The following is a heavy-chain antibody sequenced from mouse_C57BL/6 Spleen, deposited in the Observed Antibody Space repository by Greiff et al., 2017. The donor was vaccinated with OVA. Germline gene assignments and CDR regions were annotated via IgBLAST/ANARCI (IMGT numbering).Heavy chain of an antibody. CDR2: IHPNSGST. CDR1: GYTFTSYW. J-gene: IGHJ3*01. Sequence: QVQLQQPGAELVKPGASVKLSCKASGYTFTSYWMHWVKQRPGQGLEWIGMIHPNSGSTNYNEKFKSKATLTVDKSSSTAYMQLSSLTSEDSAVYYCARAPLTTVVAKGFAYWGQGTLVTVSA. V-gene: IGHV1-64*01. CDR3: ARAPLTTVVAKGFAY. D-gene: IGHD1-1*01.